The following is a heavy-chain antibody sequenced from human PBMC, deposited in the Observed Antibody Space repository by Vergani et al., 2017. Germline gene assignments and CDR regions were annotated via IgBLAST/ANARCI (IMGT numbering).Heavy chain of an antibody. Sequence: QVQLVESGGGVVQPGRSLRLSCAASGFSFSSFGFHWVRQAPGKGLEWVAFIHYDGSHEYYIDSVKGRFTISRDNSKKTLILQMNGLRAEDTAVYYCARDRGCATISCYVSGAFDYWGLGTLVSVSS. CDR2: IHYDGSHE. V-gene: IGHV3-33*01. D-gene: IGHD2-2*01. CDR1: GFSFSSFG. J-gene: IGHJ4*02. CDR3: ARDRGCATISCYVSGAFDY.